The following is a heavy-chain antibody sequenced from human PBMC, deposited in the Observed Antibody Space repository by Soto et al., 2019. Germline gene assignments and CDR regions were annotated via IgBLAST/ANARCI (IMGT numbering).Heavy chain of an antibody. J-gene: IGHJ4*02. D-gene: IGHD1-26*01. V-gene: IGHV4-59*01. CDR3: VGARYGGVGATNAEA. CDR1: GGSMSSYY. Sequence: SETPSLTCTVSGGSMSSYYWTWIRQPPGKGLEWIGFIHYGGGTVYNPALRSRVTVTVETSKKQFSLNLSSVTAADTAVYYGVGARYGGVGATNAEAGGQAAVVTV. CDR2: IHYGGGT.